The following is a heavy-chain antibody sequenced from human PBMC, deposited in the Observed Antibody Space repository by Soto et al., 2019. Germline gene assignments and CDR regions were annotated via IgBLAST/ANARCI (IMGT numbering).Heavy chain of an antibody. V-gene: IGHV1-8*01. D-gene: IGHD4-17*01. Sequence: ASVKVSCKASGYTFTSYDINWVRQATGQGLEYLGWMNPNSGNTGYVQKYQGRVTMTRDSSITTAYMELSSLRSEDTAVYFCARGVKYGAYSRWFDPWG. CDR1: GYTFTSYD. J-gene: IGHJ5*02. CDR2: MNPNSGNT. CDR3: ARGVKYGAYSRWFDP.